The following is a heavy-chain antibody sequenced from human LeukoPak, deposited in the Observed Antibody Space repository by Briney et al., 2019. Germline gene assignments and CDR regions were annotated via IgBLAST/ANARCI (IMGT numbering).Heavy chain of an antibody. CDR1: GFTFSSYW. V-gene: IGHV3-74*01. J-gene: IGHJ6*02. CDR2: MNSDGSSI. CDR3: TRVGGGSAMDV. Sequence: GGSLRLSCAASGFTFSSYWMHWVRQVPGKGLVWVSRMNSDGSSISYADSVKGRFTIARDNAENTLYLQMNRLRAGDTAVYYCTRVGGGSAMDVWGQGTTVTVSS. D-gene: IGHD2-15*01.